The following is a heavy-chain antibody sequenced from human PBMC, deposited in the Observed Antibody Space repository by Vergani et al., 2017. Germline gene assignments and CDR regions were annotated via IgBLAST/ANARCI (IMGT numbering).Heavy chain of an antibody. CDR3: ARSYSSSSXCGMGCEEHYYYYGMDV. J-gene: IGHJ6*02. Sequence: QVQLVQSGAEVKKPGSSVKVSCKASGGTFSSYAISWVRQAPGQGLEWMGGIIPIFGTANYAQKFQGRVTITADESTSTAYMELSSLRSEDTAVYYCARSYSSSSXCGMGCEEHYYYYGMDVWGQGTTVTVSS. D-gene: IGHD6-6*01. CDR2: IIPIFGTA. V-gene: IGHV1-69*01. CDR1: GGTFSSYA.